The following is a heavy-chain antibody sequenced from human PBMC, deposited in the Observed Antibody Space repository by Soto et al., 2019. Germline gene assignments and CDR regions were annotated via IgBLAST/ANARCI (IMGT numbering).Heavy chain of an antibody. CDR1: GYTFTSYY. V-gene: IGHV1-46*01. CDR3: ARKGQRGAFDI. J-gene: IGHJ3*02. Sequence: QVQLVQSGAEVKKPGASVKVSCKASGYTFTSYYMHWVRQAPGQGLEWMGIINPSGGSTSYAQKFQGRVTVTRDKSTSTVYMELRSLRSEDTAVYYCARKGQRGAFDIWGHGTMVTVSS. CDR2: INPSGGST.